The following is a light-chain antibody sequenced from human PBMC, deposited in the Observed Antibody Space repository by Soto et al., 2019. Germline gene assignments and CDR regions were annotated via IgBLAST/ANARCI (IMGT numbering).Light chain of an antibody. CDR2: GNS. V-gene: IGLV1-40*01. J-gene: IGLJ1*01. CDR3: QSYDSSMSGLYV. Sequence: LLAPPPPMSWAPGQRVTISCTWSSPKNGAGYDVHWYQQLPGTAPKLLIYGNSNRPSGVPDRFSGSKSGTSASLAITGPQAEDEADYYCQSYDSSMSGLYVFGTGTKVTVL. CDR1: SPKNGAGYD.